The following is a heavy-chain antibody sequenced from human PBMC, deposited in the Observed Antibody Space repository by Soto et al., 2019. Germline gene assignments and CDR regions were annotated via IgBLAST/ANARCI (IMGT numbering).Heavy chain of an antibody. CDR2: INHSGTT. CDR1: GGSFSGYQ. CDR3: ARGWRFDP. Sequence: SETLSLTCGIYGGSFSGYQCNWIRQSPGQGLEWIGEINHSGTTKYNPSLESRINLSVDTSKKQFSLKMFSVTAADTAIYYCARGWRFDPWGQGTQVTVSS. D-gene: IGHD1-1*01. J-gene: IGHJ5*02. V-gene: IGHV4-34*01.